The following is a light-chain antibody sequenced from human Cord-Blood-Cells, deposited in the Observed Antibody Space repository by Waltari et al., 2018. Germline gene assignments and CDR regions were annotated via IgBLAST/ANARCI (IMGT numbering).Light chain of an antibody. V-gene: IGLV3-1*01. CDR1: KLGDKY. CDR2: QDS. J-gene: IGLJ1*01. Sequence: SYELTQPPSVSVSPGQTASITCSGDKLGDKYACWYQQKPGQSPVLSIYQDSKRPPGIPERFSGANSGSPATLTISGTQAMYEADYYCQAWDSSTYVFGTGTKVTVL. CDR3: QAWDSSTYV.